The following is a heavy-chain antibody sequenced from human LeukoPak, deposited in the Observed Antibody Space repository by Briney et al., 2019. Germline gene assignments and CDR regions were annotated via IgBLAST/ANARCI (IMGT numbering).Heavy chain of an antibody. D-gene: IGHD2/OR15-2a*01. CDR2: IKQDVSQK. Sequence: GGSLRLSCAASGYTFSSYWMTWVRQAPGRGLEWVAHIKQDVSQKFYVDSVKGRFTISRDNAENSLYLQMNSLRADDTAVYYCAGGSTFSPSWFDPWGQGTLVTVYS. CDR1: GYTFSSYW. V-gene: IGHV3-7*04. J-gene: IGHJ5*02. CDR3: AGGSTFSPSWFDP.